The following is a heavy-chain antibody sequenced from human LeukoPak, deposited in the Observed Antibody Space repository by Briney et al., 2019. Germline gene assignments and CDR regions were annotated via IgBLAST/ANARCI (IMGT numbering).Heavy chain of an antibody. CDR2: INPNSGGT. CDR1: GYTFTGYY. Sequence: ASVKVSCKVSGYTFTGYYMHWVRQAPGQGLEWMGWINPNSGGTNYAQKFQGRVTMTRDTSISTAYMELSRLRSDDTAVYYCARAPADIVVVPAALNWFDPWGQGTLVTVSS. CDR3: ARAPADIVVVPAALNWFDP. J-gene: IGHJ5*02. D-gene: IGHD2-2*01. V-gene: IGHV1-2*02.